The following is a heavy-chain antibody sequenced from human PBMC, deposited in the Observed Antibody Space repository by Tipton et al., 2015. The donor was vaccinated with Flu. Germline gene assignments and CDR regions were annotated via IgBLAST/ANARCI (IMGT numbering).Heavy chain of an antibody. V-gene: IGHV3-7*03. CDR1: GFTFSLYW. CDR3: ARMPEWLGYSFDI. Sequence: SLRLSCPTSGFTFSLYWMTWVRRAPGKGLEWVANIKQDGSEHYYLDSVKGRFTISRDNAKSSLYLHMNSLRAGDTADYYCARMPEWLGYSFDIWGQGTTVTVSS. CDR2: IKQDGSEH. D-gene: IGHD3-3*01. J-gene: IGHJ3*02.